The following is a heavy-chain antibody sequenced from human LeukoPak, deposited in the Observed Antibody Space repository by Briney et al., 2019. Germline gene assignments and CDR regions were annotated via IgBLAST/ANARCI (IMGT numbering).Heavy chain of an antibody. CDR3: ARGWPTSVYGFPVPFDY. Sequence: ASVKVSCKASGYTFTGYYIHWVRQAPGQGLEWMGWINPNSGGTKYAQKFQGRVTITRNTSISTAYMELSSLRSEDTAVYYCARGWPTSVYGFPVPFDYWGQGTLVTVSS. CDR1: GYTFTGYY. CDR2: INPNSGGT. V-gene: IGHV1-2*02. J-gene: IGHJ4*02. D-gene: IGHD3-10*01.